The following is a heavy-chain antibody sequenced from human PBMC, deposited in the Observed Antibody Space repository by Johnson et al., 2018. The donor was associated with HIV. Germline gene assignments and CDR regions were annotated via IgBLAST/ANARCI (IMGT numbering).Heavy chain of an antibody. D-gene: IGHD6-13*01. CDR2: IYSGGST. J-gene: IGHJ3*02. V-gene: IGHV3-66*01. CDR3: FIAPDAFDI. Sequence: VQLVESGGGLVQPGGSLRLSCAASGFTFSSYDMHWVRQATGKGLEWVSVIYSGGSTYYADSVKGRFTISRDNSKNTLYLQMNSLRAEDTAVYYCFIAPDAFDIWGQGTMVTVSS. CDR1: GFTFSSYD.